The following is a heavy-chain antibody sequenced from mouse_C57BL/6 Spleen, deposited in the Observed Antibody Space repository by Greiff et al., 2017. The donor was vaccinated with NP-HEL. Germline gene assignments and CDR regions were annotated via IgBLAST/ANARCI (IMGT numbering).Heavy chain of an antibody. Sequence: VQLQQPGAELVKPGASVKLSCKASGYTFTSYWMQWVKQRPGQGLEWIGEIDPSDSYTNYHQKFKGKATLTVDTSSSTAYMQLSSLTSEDSAVYYCARKGERYFDYWGQGTTLTVSS. CDR1: GYTFTSYW. CDR2: IDPSDSYT. V-gene: IGHV1-50*01. J-gene: IGHJ2*01. CDR3: ARKGERYFDY.